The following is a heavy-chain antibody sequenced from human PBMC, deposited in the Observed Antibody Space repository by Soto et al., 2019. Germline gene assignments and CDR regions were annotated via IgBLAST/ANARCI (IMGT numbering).Heavy chain of an antibody. CDR1: GFTFSDYY. CDR3: ARGVTFHGSGSPIDY. D-gene: IGHD3-10*01. CDR2: ISGSGNII. V-gene: IGHV3-11*01. Sequence: QLVESGGGLVKPGGSLRLSCAASGFTFSDYYMSWIRQTPGKGLEWVSYISGSGNIIYYVDSVKGRFTISRDNAKNSLYLQKNSLRAEDTAVYYCARGVTFHGSGSPIDYWGQGTLVTVSS. J-gene: IGHJ4*02.